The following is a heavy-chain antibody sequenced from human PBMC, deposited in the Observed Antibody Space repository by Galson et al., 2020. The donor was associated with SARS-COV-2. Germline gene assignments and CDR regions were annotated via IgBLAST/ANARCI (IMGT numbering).Heavy chain of an antibody. J-gene: IGHJ4*02. V-gene: IGHV2-70*11. Sequence: ESGPTLVKPTQTLTLTCTFSGFSLTTSGMCVGWIRQPPGKALEWLARIDWDDDEYYSASLKTRLTISKDTSKNQVVLTMTNMDPVDTATYYCARIDSSGYRGNYWGQGTLVTVSS. D-gene: IGHD6-19*01. CDR1: GFSLTTSGMC. CDR3: ARIDSSGYRGNY. CDR2: IDWDDDE.